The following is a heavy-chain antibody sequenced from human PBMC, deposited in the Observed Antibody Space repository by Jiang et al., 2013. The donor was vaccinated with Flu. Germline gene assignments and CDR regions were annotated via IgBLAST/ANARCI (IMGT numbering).Heavy chain of an antibody. D-gene: IGHD1-26*01. CDR1: SISSGDYY. Sequence: SISSGDYYWSWIRQPPGKGLEWIGYIYYSGSTYYNPSLKSRVTISVDTSKNQFSLKLSSVTAADTAVYYCASQWELPHAFDIWGQGTMVTVSS. CDR2: IYYSGST. V-gene: IGHV4-30-4*01. J-gene: IGHJ3*02. CDR3: ASQWELPHAFDI.